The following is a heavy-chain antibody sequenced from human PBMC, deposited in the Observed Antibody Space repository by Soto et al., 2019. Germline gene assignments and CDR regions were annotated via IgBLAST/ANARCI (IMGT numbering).Heavy chain of an antibody. V-gene: IGHV1-46*02. CDR2: IHPSGGGS. D-gene: IGHD2-21*02. J-gene: IGHJ4*02. CDR3: ARGGHIAVVTASFDY. CDR1: GYTLNTYY. Sequence: ASVKVSCKSSGYTLNTYYLHWVRQAPGQGLEWMGIIHPSGGGSTYAQKFLGRVTMTRDTSTSTVFMELSSLRSADTAVYYCARGGHIAVVTASFDYWGQGTQVTVSS.